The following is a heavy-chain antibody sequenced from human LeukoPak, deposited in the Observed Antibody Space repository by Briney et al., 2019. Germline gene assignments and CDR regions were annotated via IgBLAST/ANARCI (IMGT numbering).Heavy chain of an antibody. CDR3: AKAKNVLRYFDWLTDY. J-gene: IGHJ4*02. CDR1: FSSYA. Sequence: FSSYAMXWVRXXPXXXGXXXXXXCGIVVSTYYADSVHCRFTISRDNSKNTLYLQMNSLRAEDTAVYYCAKAKNVLRYFDWLTDYWGQGTLVTVSS. V-gene: IGHV3-23*01. D-gene: IGHD3-9*01. CDR2: XCGIVVST.